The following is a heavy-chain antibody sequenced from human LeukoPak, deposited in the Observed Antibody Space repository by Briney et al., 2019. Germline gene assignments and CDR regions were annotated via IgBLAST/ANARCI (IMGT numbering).Heavy chain of an antibody. CDR3: VRDAGPAPLFDL. Sequence: SQTLSLTYAISGDSVSNSGVAWHWIRQSPSRGLEWLGRTYYRSKWYNDYAVSLKSRIAINPDTAKNQFSLQLNSVTPDDTGVYYCVRDAGPAPLFDLWGLGTLVTVSS. CDR1: GDSVSNSGVA. D-gene: IGHD6-13*01. J-gene: IGHJ5*02. CDR2: TYYRSKWYN. V-gene: IGHV6-1*01.